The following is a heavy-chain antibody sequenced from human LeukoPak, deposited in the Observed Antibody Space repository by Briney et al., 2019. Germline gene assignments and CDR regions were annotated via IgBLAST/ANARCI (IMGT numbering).Heavy chain of an antibody. Sequence: PGGSLRLSCAASGFTFSSYGMHWVRQAPGKGLEWVAVIWYDGSNKYYADSVKGRFTISRDNSKNTLYLQMNSLRAEDTAVYYCARDHYGDYADAFDIWGQGTMVTVSS. D-gene: IGHD4-17*01. CDR2: IWYDGSNK. V-gene: IGHV3-33*01. J-gene: IGHJ3*02. CDR3: ARDHYGDYADAFDI. CDR1: GFTFSSYG.